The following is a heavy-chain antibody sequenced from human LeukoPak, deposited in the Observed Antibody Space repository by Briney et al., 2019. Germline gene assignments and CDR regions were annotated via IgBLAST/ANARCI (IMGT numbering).Heavy chain of an antibody. J-gene: IGHJ4*02. CDR3: ARDSYVVATLRHFDY. CDR2: INPNSGGT. CDR1: VYTFTDYY. Sequence: ASVKVSCKASVYTFTDYYMHWVRQAPGQGLEWMGWINPNSGGTNYAQKFQGRVTMTTDTSTSTAYMELRSLRSDDTAVYYCARDSYVVATLRHFDYWGQGTLVTVSS. V-gene: IGHV1-2*02. D-gene: IGHD5-12*01.